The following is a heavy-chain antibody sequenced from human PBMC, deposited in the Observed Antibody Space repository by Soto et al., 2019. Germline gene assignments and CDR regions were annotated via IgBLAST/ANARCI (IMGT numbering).Heavy chain of an antibody. V-gene: IGHV3-23*01. Sequence: AGSLTLSCTASGFTFSSYAISWVRQAPGKGLEWVSGISFSGAGTYYADSVKGRFTISRDNSRSTLYMQMNSLRAEDTALYYCAIEKVGPTSIHVFDIWGQGTMVTVSS. CDR2: ISFSGAGT. J-gene: IGHJ3*02. CDR1: GFTFSSYA. CDR3: AIEKVGPTSIHVFDI. D-gene: IGHD1-26*01.